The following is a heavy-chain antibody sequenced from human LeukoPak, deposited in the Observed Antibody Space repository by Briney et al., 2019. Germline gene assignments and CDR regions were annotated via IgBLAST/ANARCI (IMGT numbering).Heavy chain of an antibody. Sequence: PGGSLRLSCAASGFTFSSYAMHWVRQAPGKGLEWVAVISYDGSNKYYADSVKGRFTISRDNSENTLYLQMNSLRAEDTAVYYCASEPREVCYWGQGTLVTVSS. D-gene: IGHD1-26*01. CDR3: ASEPREVCY. CDR2: ISYDGSNK. CDR1: GFTFSSYA. V-gene: IGHV3-30-3*01. J-gene: IGHJ4*02.